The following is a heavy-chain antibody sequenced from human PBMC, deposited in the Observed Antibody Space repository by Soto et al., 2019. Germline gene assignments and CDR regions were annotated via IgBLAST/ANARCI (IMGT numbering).Heavy chain of an antibody. CDR1: GYTFTGYY. Sequence: QVQLVQSGAEVKKPGASVKVSCKASGYTFTGYYMHWVRQAPGQGLEWMGWINPNSGGTNYAQKFQGRVTMTRDTSISTAYMELSRLRSDDTAVYYCARDPADRESSYYYYGMDVWGQGTTVTVSS. J-gene: IGHJ6*02. CDR2: INPNSGGT. CDR3: ARDPADRESSYYYYGMDV. V-gene: IGHV1-2*02.